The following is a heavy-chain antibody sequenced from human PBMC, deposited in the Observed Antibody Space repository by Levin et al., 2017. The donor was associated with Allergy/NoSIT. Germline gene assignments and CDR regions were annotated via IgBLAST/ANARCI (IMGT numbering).Heavy chain of an antibody. J-gene: IGHJ4*02. D-gene: IGHD6-19*01. CDR2: INPNSGGT. V-gene: IGHV1-2*06. Sequence: RASVKVSCKASGYTFTGYYMHWVRQAPGQGLEWMGRINPNSGGTNYAQKFQGRVTMTRDTSISTAYMELSRLRSDDTAVYYCARRAVATRTYYFDYWGQGTLVTVSS. CDR1: GYTFTGYY. CDR3: ARRAVATRTYYFDY.